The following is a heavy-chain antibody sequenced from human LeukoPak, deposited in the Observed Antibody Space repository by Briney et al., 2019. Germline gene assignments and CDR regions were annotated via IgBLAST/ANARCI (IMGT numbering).Heavy chain of an antibody. Sequence: GGSMRLSCAASGFTFCDIGMHWDRQAPGKGLGWMAFIRYEGSKKFYADSLKGRFTISRDNSKNTVYLQMSSLRAEDTAVYYCATSLVVLITHDVFDIWGQGTMVTVSS. J-gene: IGHJ3*02. V-gene: IGHV3-30*02. D-gene: IGHD3-22*01. CDR2: IRYEGSKK. CDR1: GFTFCDIG. CDR3: ATSLVVLITHDVFDI.